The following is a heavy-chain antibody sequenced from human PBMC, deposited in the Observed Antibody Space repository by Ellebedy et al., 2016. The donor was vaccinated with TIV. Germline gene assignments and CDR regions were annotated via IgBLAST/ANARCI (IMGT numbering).Heavy chain of an antibody. D-gene: IGHD1-26*01. CDR1: GFTFSTYV. J-gene: IGHJ4*02. V-gene: IGHV3-53*01. CDR2: VYSGGNT. Sequence: GESLKISXAASGFTFSTYVMSWVRQAPGKGLEWVSVVYSGGNTYYADSVKGRFTISRDNSKNTLYLQMNSLRAEDTAVYYCARGGAGFDSMNRELSFDSWGQGTLVTVSS. CDR3: ARGGAGFDSMNRELSFDS.